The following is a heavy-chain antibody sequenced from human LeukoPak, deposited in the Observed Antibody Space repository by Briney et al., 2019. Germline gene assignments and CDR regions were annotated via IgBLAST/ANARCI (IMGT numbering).Heavy chain of an antibody. CDR2: INPSGGST. D-gene: IGHD2-2*01. Sequence: GGSVKVSCKASGYTFTRYYMHRVRQAPGQGVEWMGVINPSGGSTIYARKFQGRVTMPRDRPTSTVYMELSSLRSEDTAVYYCARDAGGYCSSTSCPTEYFQHWGHGTLVTVSS. V-gene: IGHV1-46*03. CDR3: ARDAGGYCSSTSCPTEYFQH. CDR1: GYTFTRYY. J-gene: IGHJ1*01.